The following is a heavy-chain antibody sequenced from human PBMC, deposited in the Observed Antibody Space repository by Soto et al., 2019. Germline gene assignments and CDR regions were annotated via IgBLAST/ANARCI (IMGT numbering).Heavy chain of an antibody. D-gene: IGHD1-20*01. CDR2: MYTSGST. CDR3: ARGNWNDDWFDP. CDR1: GGSMRGYY. V-gene: IGHV4-4*07. J-gene: IGHJ5*02. Sequence: NPSETLSLTCTVSGGSMRGYYWSWIRQPAGKGLEWIGRMYTSGSTHYNPSLKSRVTMSGDTSKNQFSLRLSPVTAADTAVYYCARGNWNDDWFDPWGQGTLVTVSS.